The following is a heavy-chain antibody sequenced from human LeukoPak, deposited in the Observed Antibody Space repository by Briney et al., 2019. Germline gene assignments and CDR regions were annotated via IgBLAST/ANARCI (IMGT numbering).Heavy chain of an antibody. V-gene: IGHV3-23*01. CDR2: ISGSGRDT. D-gene: IGHD4-23*01. CDR1: GFTFSRYW. Sequence: QPGGSLRLSCAASGFTFSRYWMHWVRQAPGKGLEWVSAISGSGRDTFYADSVKGRFTISRDNINNILYLQMNSLRAEDTAVYYCAKDVSTVVVADEYWGQGTLVTVSS. J-gene: IGHJ4*02. CDR3: AKDVSTVVVADEY.